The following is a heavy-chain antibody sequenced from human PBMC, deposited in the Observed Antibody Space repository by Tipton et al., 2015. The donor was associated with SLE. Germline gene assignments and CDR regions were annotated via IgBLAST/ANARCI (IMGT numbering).Heavy chain of an antibody. D-gene: IGHD6-13*01. CDR3: AKDITDGDSSSWGDY. V-gene: IGHV3-30*02. Sequence: SLRLSCAASGFTFSNYGMHWVRQAPGKGLEWVAFKRYDGSNKYYADSVKGRFTISRDNSKNTLYLQMNSLRAEDTAVYYCAKDITDGDSSSWGDYWGQGTLVTVSS. CDR2: KRYDGSNK. CDR1: GFTFSNYG. J-gene: IGHJ4*02.